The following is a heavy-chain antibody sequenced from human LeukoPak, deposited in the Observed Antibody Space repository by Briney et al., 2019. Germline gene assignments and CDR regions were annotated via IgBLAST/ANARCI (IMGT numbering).Heavy chain of an antibody. D-gene: IGHD3-10*01. CDR1: GYTFTSYY. Sequence: GASVKVSCKASGYTFTSYYMHWVRQAPGQGLERIGIINPSGGSTSYAQKFQGRVTMTRDMSTSTVYMELSSLRSEDTAVYYCASGMVRGVTYDYWGQGTLVTVSS. J-gene: IGHJ4*02. CDR3: ASGMVRGVTYDY. V-gene: IGHV1-46*01. CDR2: INPSGGST.